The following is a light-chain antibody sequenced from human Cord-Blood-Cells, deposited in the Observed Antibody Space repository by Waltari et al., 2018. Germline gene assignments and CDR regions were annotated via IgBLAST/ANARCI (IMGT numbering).Light chain of an antibody. V-gene: IGLV3-21*03. CDR1: NIGSKS. Sequence: SYVLTQPPSVSVAPGKTARITCGGNNIGSKSVHWYQQKPGQAPGLVVYDDSDRHSGIPERFSGSNAGNTATLTISRVEAGDEADYYCQVWDSSSDHPVVFGGGTKLTVL. CDR3: QVWDSSSDHPVV. J-gene: IGLJ2*01. CDR2: DDS.